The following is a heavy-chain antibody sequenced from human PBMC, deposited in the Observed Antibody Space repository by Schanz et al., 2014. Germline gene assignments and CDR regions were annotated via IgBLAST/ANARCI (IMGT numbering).Heavy chain of an antibody. J-gene: IGHJ6*02. Sequence: EVQLLESGGGLVQPGGSLRLSCAASGFTFSSYAMSWVRQAPGKGLEWVSAISGSGGSTYYADSVRGRFTISSDSSKNTLYLQMSSLRADDTAVYYCVRDAGWAFGDYHGMDVWGQGTSVTVSS. D-gene: IGHD3-10*01. CDR3: VRDAGWAFGDYHGMDV. V-gene: IGHV3-23*01. CDR2: ISGSGGST. CDR1: GFTFSSYA.